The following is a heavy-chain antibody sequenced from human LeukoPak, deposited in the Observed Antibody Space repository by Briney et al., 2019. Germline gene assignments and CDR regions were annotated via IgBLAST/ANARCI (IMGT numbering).Heavy chain of an antibody. CDR3: ARGFDGYSSNDY. J-gene: IGHJ4*02. CDR2: IYSGGST. V-gene: IGHV3-66*01. Sequence: GGSLRLSCAASGFTVSRNYMRWVRQAPGKGLEWVSVIYSGGSTYYAHSVKGRFTISRDNSKNTLYLQMNSLRAEDTDVYYCARGFDGYSSNDYWGQGTLVTVSS. D-gene: IGHD6-13*01. CDR1: GFTVSRNY.